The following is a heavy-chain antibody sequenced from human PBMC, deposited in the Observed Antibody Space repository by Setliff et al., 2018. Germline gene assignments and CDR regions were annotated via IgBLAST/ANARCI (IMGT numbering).Heavy chain of an antibody. D-gene: IGHD6-25*01. Sequence: KPGGSLRLSCAPSGVTFTTYSMHWVRQAPGKGLEWVSSISPNSIWIYYADSVKGRFTISRDNAKKSLYLQMNSLGAEDTAVYYCARSPANGGHDAFDIWGQGTMVTVSS. J-gene: IGHJ3*02. CDR1: GVTFTTYS. CDR2: ISPNSIWI. V-gene: IGHV3-21*01. CDR3: ARSPANGGHDAFDI.